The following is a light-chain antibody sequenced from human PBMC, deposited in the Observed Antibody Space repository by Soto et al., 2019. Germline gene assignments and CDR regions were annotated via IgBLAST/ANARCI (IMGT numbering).Light chain of an antibody. J-gene: IGKJ4*01. CDR1: QSVDTSY. CDR3: QQYGTSPLT. V-gene: IGKV3-20*01. Sequence: EIGLTQSPGTLSLSPGDRATLSCRASQSVDTSYLGWYQQKPGQAPRLLIYGASSRATGIPDRFSGSGSGTDFTLTISRLEPEDFAVYYCQQYGTSPLTFGGGTKVDIK. CDR2: GAS.